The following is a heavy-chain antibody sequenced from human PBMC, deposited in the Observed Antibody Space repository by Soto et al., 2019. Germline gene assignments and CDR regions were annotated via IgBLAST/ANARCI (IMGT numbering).Heavy chain of an antibody. CDR3: AKDSARGYSYGFDHKSHDY. V-gene: IGHV3-30*18. Sequence: QVQLVESGGGVVQPGRSLRLSCAASGFTFSSYGMHWVRQAPGKGLEWVAVISYDGSNKYYADSVKGRFTISRDNSKNTLYLQMNSLRAEDTAVYYCAKDSARGYSYGFDHKSHDYWGQGTLVTVSS. CDR2: ISYDGSNK. D-gene: IGHD5-18*01. J-gene: IGHJ4*02. CDR1: GFTFSSYG.